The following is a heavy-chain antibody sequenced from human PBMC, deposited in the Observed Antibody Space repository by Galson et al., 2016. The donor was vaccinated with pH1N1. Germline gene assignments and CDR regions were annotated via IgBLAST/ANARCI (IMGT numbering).Heavy chain of an antibody. CDR1: GGSISSGGYY. CDR2: IFYSGST. V-gene: IGHV4-31*03. Sequence: LSLTCTVSGGSISSGGYYWSWLRQHPGKGLEWIGYIFYSGSTYYNPSLKSRVTISVDTSKNQFSLKLSSVTAADTAVYYWARGVSVAGTPRLDYWGQGTLVTVSS. CDR3: ARGVSVAGTPRLDY. J-gene: IGHJ4*02. D-gene: IGHD6-19*01.